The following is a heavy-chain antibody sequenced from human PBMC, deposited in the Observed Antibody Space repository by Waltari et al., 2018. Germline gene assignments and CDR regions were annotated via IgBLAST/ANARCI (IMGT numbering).Heavy chain of an antibody. CDR2: IYYSGST. CDR3: ARWPRLSIAAAGFDY. CDR1: GGSISSYY. D-gene: IGHD6-13*01. V-gene: IGHV4-59*01. Sequence: QVQLQESGPGLVKPSETLSLTCAVSGGSISSYYWSWIRQPPGKGLEWIGYIYYSGSTNYNPSLKSRVTISVDTSKNQFSLKLSSVTAADTAVYYCARWPRLSIAAAGFDYWGQGTLVTVSS. J-gene: IGHJ4*02.